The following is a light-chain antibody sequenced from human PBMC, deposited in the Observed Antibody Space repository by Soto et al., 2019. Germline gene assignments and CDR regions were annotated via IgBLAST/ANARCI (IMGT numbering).Light chain of an antibody. J-gene: IGLJ1*01. V-gene: IGLV2-8*01. Sequence: QSVLTQPPSASGSPGQSVTISCTGTSSDDGAYNYVSWYQQHPGKAPKLMIYEVSKRPSGVPDRFSGSKSGNTASLTVSGLQAEDEADYYCSSYAGSNNFDVFGTGTKVTVL. CDR1: SSDDGAYNY. CDR3: SSYAGSNNFDV. CDR2: EVS.